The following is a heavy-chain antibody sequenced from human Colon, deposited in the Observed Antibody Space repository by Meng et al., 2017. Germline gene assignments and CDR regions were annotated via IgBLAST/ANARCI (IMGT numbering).Heavy chain of an antibody. D-gene: IGHD3-10*01. J-gene: IGHJ4*02. V-gene: IGHV4-61*01. CDR2: IHYSGSR. CDR3: ARFYGSGTFEVHDY. CDR1: GGSVSSASYY. Sequence: LQESGHGLVRPSETLSLTCNVSGGSVSSASYYWSWIRQPPGKGLEWIGLIHYSGSRNYNPSLKSRVTMSVDTSKNQVSLRLTSVTAADTAVYYCARFYGSGTFEVHDYWGQGTLVTVSS.